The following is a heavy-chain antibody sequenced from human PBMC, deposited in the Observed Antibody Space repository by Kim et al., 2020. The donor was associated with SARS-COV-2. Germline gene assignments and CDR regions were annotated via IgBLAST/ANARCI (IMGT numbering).Heavy chain of an antibody. J-gene: IGHJ4*02. D-gene: IGHD2-2*01. V-gene: IGHV4-4*02. Sequence: SETLSLTCAVSGGSISSSNWWSWVRQPPGKGLEWIGEIYHSGSTNYNPSLKSRVTISVDKSKNQFSLKLSSVTAADTAVYYCARGTYCSSTSCRKYYFDYWGQGTLVTVSS. CDR2: IYHSGST. CDR3: ARGTYCSSTSCRKYYFDY. CDR1: GGSISSSNW.